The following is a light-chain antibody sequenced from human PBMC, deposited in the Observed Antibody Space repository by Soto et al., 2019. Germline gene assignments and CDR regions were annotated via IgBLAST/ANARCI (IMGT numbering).Light chain of an antibody. Sequence: QSVLTQPASVSGCPGQSITSCCTGASSDVGGYNYVSWYQQHPGKAPKLMIYDVSNRPSGVSNRFSGSKSGNTASLTISGLQAEDEADYYCSSYTSTRVVFGTGTKVTV. CDR1: SSDVGGYNY. J-gene: IGLJ1*01. V-gene: IGLV2-14*01. CDR2: DVS. CDR3: SSYTSTRVV.